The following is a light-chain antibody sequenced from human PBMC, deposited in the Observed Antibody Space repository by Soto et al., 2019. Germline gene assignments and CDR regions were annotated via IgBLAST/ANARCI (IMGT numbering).Light chain of an antibody. CDR2: EVS. V-gene: IGLV2-23*02. J-gene: IGLJ1*01. CDR3: CSYAGSSTFEGLYV. Sequence: QSVLTQPASVSGSPGQSITVSCTGTSSDVGSYYLVSWYQQHPGKAPKLMIYEVSKRPSGVSNRCSGSKSGNTASLTISGLQAEDEADYYCCSYAGSSTFEGLYVFGTGTKVTVL. CDR1: SSDVGSYYL.